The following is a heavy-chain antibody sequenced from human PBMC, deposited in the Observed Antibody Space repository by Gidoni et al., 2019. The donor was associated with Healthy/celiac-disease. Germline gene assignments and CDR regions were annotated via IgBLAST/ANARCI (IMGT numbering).Heavy chain of an antibody. Sequence: EVQLVESGGGLVQPGRSLRLSCAASGFTFVDSAMHWVRQAPGKGLEWVSGSSWNSGSIGYADSVKGRFTISRDNAKNSLYLQMNSLRAEDTALYYCAKDIAAAGTVTYYYGMDVWGQGTTVTVSS. D-gene: IGHD6-13*01. J-gene: IGHJ6*02. CDR2: SSWNSGSI. CDR1: GFTFVDSA. CDR3: AKDIAAAGTVTYYYGMDV. V-gene: IGHV3-9*01.